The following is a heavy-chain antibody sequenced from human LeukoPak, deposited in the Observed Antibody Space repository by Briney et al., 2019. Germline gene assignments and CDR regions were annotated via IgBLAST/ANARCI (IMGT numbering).Heavy chain of an antibody. Sequence: GASVKVSCKASGGALNSHIFTWVRQAPGQGLEGMGKITPIIDVSKYAQKFQGRLTITADKSTATVYMELSGLKSEDTAVYYCARVNLRGSKYNWLDPWGQGTLVTVSS. V-gene: IGHV1-69*02. CDR2: ITPIIDVS. CDR3: ARVNLRGSKYNWLDP. J-gene: IGHJ5*02. D-gene: IGHD1-26*01. CDR1: GGALNSHI.